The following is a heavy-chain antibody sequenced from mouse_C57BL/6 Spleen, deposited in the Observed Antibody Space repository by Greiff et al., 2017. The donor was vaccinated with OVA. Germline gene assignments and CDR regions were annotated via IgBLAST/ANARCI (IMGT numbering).Heavy chain of an antibody. Sequence: EVKLMESGGGLVKPGGSLKLSCAASGFTFSDYGMHWVRQAPEKGLEWVAYISSGSSTIYYADTVKGRFTISRDNAKNTLFLQMTSLRSEDTDMYYCARNGYYGYAMDYWGQGTSVTVSS. CDR2: ISSGSSTI. V-gene: IGHV5-17*01. CDR1: GFTFSDYG. D-gene: IGHD2-3*01. J-gene: IGHJ4*01. CDR3: ARNGYYGYAMDY.